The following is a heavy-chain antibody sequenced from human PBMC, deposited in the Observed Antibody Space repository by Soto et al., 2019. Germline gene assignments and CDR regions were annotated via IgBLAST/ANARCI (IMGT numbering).Heavy chain of an antibody. CDR1: GYTFTSYD. CDR2: IIPIFGTA. D-gene: IGHD3-22*01. Sequence: ASVKVSCKASGYTFTSYDINWVRQATGQGLEWMGGIIPIFGTANYAQKFQGRVTITADESTSTAYMELSSLRSEDTAVYYCARESYYDSNHAFDIWGQGTMVTVSS. J-gene: IGHJ3*02. CDR3: ARESYYDSNHAFDI. V-gene: IGHV1-69*13.